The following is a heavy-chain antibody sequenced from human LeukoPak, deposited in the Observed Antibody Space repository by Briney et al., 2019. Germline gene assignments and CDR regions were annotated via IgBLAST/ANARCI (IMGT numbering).Heavy chain of an antibody. Sequence: GGSLRLSCAASGFTFDDYGMSWVRQAPGKGLEWVSGINWSDGSTGYADSVKGRFTISRDNAKNSLYLQMNSLRAEDTALYYCARDREGYCSSTSCQYFDYWGQGTLVTVSS. CDR2: INWSDGST. V-gene: IGHV3-20*04. CDR1: GFTFDDYG. CDR3: ARDREGYCSSTSCQYFDY. J-gene: IGHJ4*02. D-gene: IGHD2-2*01.